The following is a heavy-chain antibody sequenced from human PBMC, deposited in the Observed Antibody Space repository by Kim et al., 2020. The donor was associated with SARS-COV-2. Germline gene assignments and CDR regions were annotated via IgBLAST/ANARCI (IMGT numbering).Heavy chain of an antibody. CDR3: AREFGEYNWNDVYCYGMDV. CDR1: GFTVSSNY. J-gene: IGHJ6*02. CDR2: IYSGGST. V-gene: IGHV3-53*01. D-gene: IGHD1-20*01. Sequence: GGSLRLSCAASGFTVSSNYMSWVRQAPGKGLEWVSVIYSGGSTYYADSVKGRFTISRDNSKNTLYLQMNSLRAEDTAVYYCAREFGEYNWNDVYCYGMDVWGQGTTVTDSS.